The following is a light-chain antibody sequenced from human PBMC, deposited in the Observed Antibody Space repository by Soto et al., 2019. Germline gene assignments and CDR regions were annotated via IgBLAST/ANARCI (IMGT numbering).Light chain of an antibody. CDR3: CSYTTRSTLYV. CDR2: DVS. Sequence: QSVLTQPASVSGSPGQAITISCTGTSSDVGAFNYVSWYQQHPGKAPKLMIYDVSYRPSGVSNRFSGSKSGNTASLTISGLQAEDEADYYCCSYTTRSTLYVFGTGTKLTVL. CDR1: SSDVGAFNY. V-gene: IGLV2-14*03. J-gene: IGLJ1*01.